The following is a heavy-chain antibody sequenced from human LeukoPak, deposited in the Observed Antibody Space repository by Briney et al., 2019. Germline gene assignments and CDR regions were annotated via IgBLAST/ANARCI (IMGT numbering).Heavy chain of an antibody. CDR1: GFTFSSYG. CDR3: ARDRQWLGSYWFDP. V-gene: IGHV3-33*01. Sequence: PGGSLRLSCAASGFTFSSYGMHWVRQAPGKGLEWVAVIWYDGSNKYYADSVKGRFTISRDNSKNTLYLQMNSLRAEDTAVYYCARDRQWLGSYWFDPWGQGTLVTVSS. D-gene: IGHD6-19*01. J-gene: IGHJ5*02. CDR2: IWYDGSNK.